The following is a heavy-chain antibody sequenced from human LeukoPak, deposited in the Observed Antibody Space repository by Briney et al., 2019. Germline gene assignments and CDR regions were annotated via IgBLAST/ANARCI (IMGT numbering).Heavy chain of an antibody. Sequence: SETLSLTCTVSGGSNSSGDYYWSWIRQPPGKGLEWIGYIYYSGSTYYNPSLKSRVTISVDTSKNQFSLKLSSVTAADTAVYYCARAVESVAILFDYWGQGTLVTVSS. V-gene: IGHV4-30-4*01. D-gene: IGHD5-12*01. CDR3: ARAVESVAILFDY. CDR2: IYYSGST. CDR1: GGSNSSGDYY. J-gene: IGHJ4*02.